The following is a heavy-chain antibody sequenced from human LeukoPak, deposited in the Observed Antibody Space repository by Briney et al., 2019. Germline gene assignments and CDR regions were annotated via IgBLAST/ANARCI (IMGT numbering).Heavy chain of an antibody. J-gene: IGHJ6*02. CDR3: ARHVGGYDGQSDYYYYGMDV. Sequence: PSETLSLTCTVSGGSISSRGYYWSWIRQYPGKGLEWIGYIYYSGSTYYNPSLKSRVIISIDTSKNQFSLNLTSVTAADTAVYYCARHVGGYDGQSDYYYYGMDVWGQGTTVTVSS. CDR2: IYYSGST. CDR1: GGSISSRGYY. D-gene: IGHD5-12*01. V-gene: IGHV4-31*03.